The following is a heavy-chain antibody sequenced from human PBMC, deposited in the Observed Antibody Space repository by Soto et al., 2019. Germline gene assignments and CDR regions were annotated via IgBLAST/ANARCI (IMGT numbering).Heavy chain of an antibody. CDR3: TRYSYGASEY. V-gene: IGHV3-15*01. CDR2: IKSKTDGGTT. D-gene: IGHD5-18*01. Sequence: EVQLVESGGGLVKPGGSLRLSCAASGFTVSNAWMSWVRQAPGKGLEWVGRIKSKTDGGTTEYDAPVKGRFTTSRDDSKNTLYLQMNSLKTEDTAVYYCTRYSYGASEYWGQGTLVTVSS. CDR1: GFTVSNAW. J-gene: IGHJ4*02.